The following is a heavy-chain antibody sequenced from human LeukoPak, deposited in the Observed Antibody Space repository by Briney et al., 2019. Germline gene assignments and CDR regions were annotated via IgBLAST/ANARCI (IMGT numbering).Heavy chain of an antibody. J-gene: IGHJ5*02. Sequence: SETLSLTCTVSGGSISSYYWSWIRQPPGKGLEWIGYIYYSGSTNYNPSLKSRVTISVDTSKNQFSLKLSSVTAADTAVYYCARHKRSLDWFDPWGQGTLVTVSS. V-gene: IGHV4-59*08. D-gene: IGHD2-15*01. CDR1: GGSISSYY. CDR2: IYYSGST. CDR3: ARHKRSLDWFDP.